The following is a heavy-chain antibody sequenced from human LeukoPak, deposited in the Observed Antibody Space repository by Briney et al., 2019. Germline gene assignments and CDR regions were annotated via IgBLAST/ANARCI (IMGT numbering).Heavy chain of an antibody. CDR3: ARGLIVPSTIFDY. D-gene: IGHD2-2*02. CDR1: GGSISSHY. J-gene: IGHJ4*02. V-gene: IGHV4-59*11. Sequence: SSETLSLTCTVSGGSISSHYWSWIRQPPGKGLEWIAYIFYSGSTNYNPSLRNRVTISVDTSKNQFSLKLSSVTAADTAVYYCARGLIVPSTIFDYWGQGALVTVSS. CDR2: IFYSGST.